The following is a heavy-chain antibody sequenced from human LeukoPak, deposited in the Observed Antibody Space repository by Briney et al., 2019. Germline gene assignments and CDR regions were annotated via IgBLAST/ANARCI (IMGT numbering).Heavy chain of an antibody. CDR1: GGSISSGGYY. CDR3: ARRDGRRDWFDP. J-gene: IGHJ5*02. V-gene: IGHV4-31*03. D-gene: IGHD4-17*01. CDR2: IYYSGST. Sequence: SEPLTLTCTVSGGSISSGGYYWSWIRRQPGKGLEWIVYIYYSGSTYYTPFLKSRVTIAVDTSKNQFSLRLSSMTAADAAVYCWARRDGRRDWFDPWGQGTLVVVSS.